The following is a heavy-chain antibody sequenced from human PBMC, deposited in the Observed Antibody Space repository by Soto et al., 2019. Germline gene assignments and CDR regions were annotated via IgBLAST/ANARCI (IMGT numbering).Heavy chain of an antibody. CDR1: RYTFTSYA. Sequence: ASVKVSCKASRYTFTSYAMHWVRQAPGQRLEWMGWINAGNGNTKYSQKFQGRVTITRDTSASTAYMELSSLRSEDTAVYYCARAGNGDYYYGMDVWGQGTTVTVSS. J-gene: IGHJ6*02. CDR2: INAGNGNT. CDR3: ARAGNGDYYYGMDV. D-gene: IGHD1-1*01. V-gene: IGHV1-3*01.